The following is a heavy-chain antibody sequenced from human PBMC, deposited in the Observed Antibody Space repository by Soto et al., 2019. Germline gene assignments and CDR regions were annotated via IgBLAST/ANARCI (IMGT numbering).Heavy chain of an antibody. CDR2: ISSSSSYI. CDR1: GFTFSSYS. V-gene: IGHV3-21*01. Sequence: VQLVESGGGLVKPGGSLRLSCAASGFTFSSYSMNWVRQAPGKGLEWVSSISSSSSYIYYADSVKGRFTISRDNAKNSLYLQMNSLRAEDTAVYYCARSSAYSSSYNAFDIWGQGTMVTVSS. CDR3: ARSSAYSSSYNAFDI. D-gene: IGHD6-6*01. J-gene: IGHJ3*02.